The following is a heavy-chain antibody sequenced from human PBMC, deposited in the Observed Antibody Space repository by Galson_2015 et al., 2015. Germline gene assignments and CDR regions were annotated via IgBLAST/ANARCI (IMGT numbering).Heavy chain of an antibody. CDR3: ARGEMATIDDWFYP. D-gene: IGHD5-24*01. Sequence: SETLSLTCTVSGGSISSSSYYWGWIRQPPGKGLEWIGSIYYSGSTYYNPSLKSRVTISVDTSKNQFSLKLSSVTAADTAVYYCARGEMATIDDWFYPWGQGTLVTVSS. CDR1: GGSISSSSYY. J-gene: IGHJ5*02. V-gene: IGHV4-39*07. CDR2: IYYSGST.